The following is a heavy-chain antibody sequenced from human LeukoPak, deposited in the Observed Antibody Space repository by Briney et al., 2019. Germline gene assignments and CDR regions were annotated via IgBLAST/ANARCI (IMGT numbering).Heavy chain of an antibody. Sequence: PSETLSLTCAVYGGSFSGYYWSWIRQPPRKGLEWIGEINHSGSTNYNPSLKSRVTISVDTSKNQFSLKLSSVTAADTAVYYCARLYYYDSRPWGQGTMVTVSS. CDR2: INHSGST. D-gene: IGHD3-22*01. J-gene: IGHJ3*01. CDR3: ARLYYYDSRP. CDR1: GGSFSGYY. V-gene: IGHV4-34*01.